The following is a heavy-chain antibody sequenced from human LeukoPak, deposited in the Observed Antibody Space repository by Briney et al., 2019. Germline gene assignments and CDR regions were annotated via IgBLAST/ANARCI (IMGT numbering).Heavy chain of an antibody. J-gene: IGHJ4*02. CDR1: GFTFSNAW. CDR2: IKSKTDGGTT. D-gene: IGHD3-9*01. CDR3: TTASTYYDILTGRPLDY. V-gene: IGHV3-15*01. Sequence: KPGGSLRLSCAASGFTFSNAWMSWVRQAPGKGLEWVGRIKSKTDGGTTDYAAPVKGRFTISRDDSKNTLYLQMNSLKTEDTAVYYCTTASTYYDILTGRPLDYWGQGTLVTVSS.